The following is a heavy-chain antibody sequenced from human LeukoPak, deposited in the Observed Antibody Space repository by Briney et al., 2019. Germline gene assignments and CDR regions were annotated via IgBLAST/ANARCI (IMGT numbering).Heavy chain of an antibody. V-gene: IGHV4-34*01. Sequence: SETLSLTCAVYGGSFSGYYWSWIRQPPGKGLEWIGEINHSGSTNYNPSLKSRVTISVDTSKNQFSLKPSSVTAADTAVYYCARARYREGRFPKANWFDPWGQGTLVTVSS. D-gene: IGHD5-24*01. CDR1: GGSFSGYY. J-gene: IGHJ5*02. CDR3: ARARYREGRFPKANWFDP. CDR2: INHSGST.